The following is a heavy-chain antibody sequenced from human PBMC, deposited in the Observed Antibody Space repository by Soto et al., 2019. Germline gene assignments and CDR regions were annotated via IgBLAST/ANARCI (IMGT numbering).Heavy chain of an antibody. CDR2: IRSKANGGRT. V-gene: IGHV3-49*04. CDR1: GFSFGDYA. D-gene: IGHD3-22*01. CDR3: ARAPYYDRNGYYYYFDY. Sequence: HPGGSLRLSCTASGFSFGDYAMNWVRQAPGKGLEWVAFIRSKANGGRTEYAASVRGRFTISRDDSNSIDYLQMNSLKAEDAAVYYCARAPYYDRNGYYYYFDYWGQGTLVTVSS. J-gene: IGHJ4*02.